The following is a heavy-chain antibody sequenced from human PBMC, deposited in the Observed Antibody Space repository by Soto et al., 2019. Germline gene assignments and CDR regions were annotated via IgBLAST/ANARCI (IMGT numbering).Heavy chain of an antibody. CDR3: AQGAGGYGDYWDYYYYGMDV. V-gene: IGHV2-5*02. J-gene: IGHJ6*02. D-gene: IGHD4-17*01. Sequence: SGPTLVNPTQTLTLTCTFSGFSLSTSGVGVGWIRQPPGKALEWLALIYWDDDKRYSPSLKSRLTITKDTSKNQVVLTMTNMDPVDTATYYCAQGAGGYGDYWDYYYYGMDVWGQGTTVTVSS. CDR1: GFSLSTSGVG. CDR2: IYWDDDK.